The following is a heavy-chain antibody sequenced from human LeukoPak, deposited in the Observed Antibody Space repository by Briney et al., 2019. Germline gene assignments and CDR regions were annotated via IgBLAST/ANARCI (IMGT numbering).Heavy chain of an antibody. CDR2: IKQDGSEK. Sequence: GGSLRLSCAASGIAFSDSYMGWIRQAPGKGLEWVANIKQDGSEKYYVDSVKGRFTISRDNAKNSLYLQMNSLRAEDTAVYYCARAVAGRHWGQGTLVTVSS. CDR3: ARAVAGRH. J-gene: IGHJ4*02. D-gene: IGHD6-19*01. CDR1: GIAFSDSY. V-gene: IGHV3-7*01.